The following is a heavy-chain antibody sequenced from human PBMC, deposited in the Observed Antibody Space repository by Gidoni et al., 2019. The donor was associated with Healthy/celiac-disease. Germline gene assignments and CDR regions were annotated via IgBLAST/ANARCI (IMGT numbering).Heavy chain of an antibody. Sequence: EVQLVESGGGLVQPGGSLRLSCDAHGFTFSSYRLNWVRQAPGKGLEWVSYIISSSSTIYYADSVKGRFTISRDNAKNSLYLQMNSLRAEDTAVYYCASVGYCSSTSCSDDAFDIWGQGTMVTVSS. V-gene: IGHV3-48*01. J-gene: IGHJ3*02. D-gene: IGHD2-2*01. CDR1: GFTFSSYR. CDR2: IISSSSTI. CDR3: ASVGYCSSTSCSDDAFDI.